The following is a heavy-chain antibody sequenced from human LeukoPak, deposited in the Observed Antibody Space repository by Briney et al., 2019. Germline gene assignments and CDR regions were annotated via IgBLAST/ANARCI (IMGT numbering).Heavy chain of an antibody. J-gene: IGHJ4*02. Sequence: GGSLRLPCAASGFTFSNYWMTWVRQAPGKGLEWVAHINQDGSKEYYMDSVKARFTISRDNAKNSLSLQMNSLRAEDTAVYYCARDPGSSSFDYWGQGTLVTVSS. CDR3: ARDPGSSSFDY. V-gene: IGHV3-7*01. CDR2: INQDGSKE. CDR1: GFTFSNYW. D-gene: IGHD6-13*01.